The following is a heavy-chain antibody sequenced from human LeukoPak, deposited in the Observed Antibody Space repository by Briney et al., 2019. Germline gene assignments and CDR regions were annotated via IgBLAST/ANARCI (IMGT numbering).Heavy chain of an antibody. V-gene: IGHV3-9*01. CDR1: GFTFDDYA. CDR3: ARPSVSQDYFDY. Sequence: PGRSLRLSCAASGFTFDDYAMHWVRQAPGKGLEWVSGISWNSGSIGYADSVKGRFTISRDNAKNSLYLQMNSLRAEDTAVYYCARPSVSQDYFDYWGQGTLVTVSS. CDR2: ISWNSGSI. J-gene: IGHJ4*02.